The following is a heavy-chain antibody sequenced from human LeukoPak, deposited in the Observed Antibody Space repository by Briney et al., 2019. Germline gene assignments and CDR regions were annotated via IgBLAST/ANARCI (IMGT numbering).Heavy chain of an antibody. V-gene: IGHV3-64*01. J-gene: IGHJ4*02. D-gene: IGHD1-1*01. CDR1: GFTFSSYA. CDR2: ISSNGGST. Sequence: GGALRLSCAASGFTFSSYAMPWVRQARGKGVEYVSAISSNGGSTYYAKSVKGRFTIDRDNCKKTLYLQMGSLRAEDMAVYYCARGNRVEEYYFDYWGQGTLVTVSS. CDR3: ARGNRVEEYYFDY.